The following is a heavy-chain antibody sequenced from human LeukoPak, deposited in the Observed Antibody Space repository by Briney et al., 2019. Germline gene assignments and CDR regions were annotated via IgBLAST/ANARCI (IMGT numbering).Heavy chain of an antibody. CDR1: GFTFSSYG. CDR2: ISDSGTRP. D-gene: IGHD4-17*01. Sequence: PGGSLRLSCAGSGFTFSSYGMNWVRQAPGKGLEWISGISDSGTRPYYAGSVKGRFTISRDNSQSTLYLEMNSLRAEDTAIYYCAKVYRDNGDYFAFNVWGQGSMVTVSS. V-gene: IGHV3-23*01. J-gene: IGHJ3*01. CDR3: AKVYRDNGDYFAFNV.